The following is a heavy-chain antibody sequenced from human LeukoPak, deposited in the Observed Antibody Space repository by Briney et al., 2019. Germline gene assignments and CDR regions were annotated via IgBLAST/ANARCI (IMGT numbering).Heavy chain of an antibody. CDR1: GDSISSGTYY. Sequence: KASETLSLTCTVSGDSISSGTYYWSWIRQPAGKGLEWIGRIYTSGSTNYNPSLKSRVTISVDTSKNQFSLKLSSVTAADTAVYYCARHPGIAAAGTDFDYWGQGTLVTVSS. V-gene: IGHV4-61*02. CDR3: ARHPGIAAAGTDFDY. D-gene: IGHD6-13*01. CDR2: IYTSGST. J-gene: IGHJ4*02.